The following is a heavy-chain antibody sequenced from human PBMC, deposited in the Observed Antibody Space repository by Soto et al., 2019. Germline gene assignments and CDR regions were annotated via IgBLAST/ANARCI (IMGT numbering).Heavy chain of an antibody. J-gene: IGHJ4*02. D-gene: IGHD5-12*01. CDR3: ARVEGPTVATMFFDY. V-gene: IGHV3-48*02. CDR1: GFTFSNRC. Sequence: PGGSRRLSWAASGFTFSNRCMIWARQAPGKGLEWVSYISPSGITRYYADSVKGRFTLSRDNAHNSLYLQMDSLRDEDTAVYYCARVEGPTVATMFFDYWGQGTPVTVSS. CDR2: ISPSGITR.